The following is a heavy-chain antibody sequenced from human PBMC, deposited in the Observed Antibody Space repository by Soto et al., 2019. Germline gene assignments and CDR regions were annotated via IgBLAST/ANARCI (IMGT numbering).Heavy chain of an antibody. Sequence: AWSLMLSFAASGSTLSRDGMTCVRQAPGKGLEWASLITDKGASIYYADSVKGRFTISRDNTKNTLFLQMNSLRAEETAVYYCARDRIAAAGRDAFDIWAQGTMVTVS. CDR3: ARDRIAAAGRDAFDI. V-gene: IGHV3-23*01. CDR1: GSTLSRDG. D-gene: IGHD6-13*01. J-gene: IGHJ3*02. CDR2: ITDKGASI.